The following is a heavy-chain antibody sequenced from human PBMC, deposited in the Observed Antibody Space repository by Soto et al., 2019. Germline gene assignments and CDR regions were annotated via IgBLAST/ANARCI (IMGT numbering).Heavy chain of an antibody. CDR2: MNPNSGNT. D-gene: IGHD3-22*01. CDR3: AKFSYDSSGYLFDY. V-gene: IGHV1-8*01. J-gene: IGHJ4*02. CDR1: GYTFTSYD. Sequence: ASVKVSCKASGYTFTSYDINWVRQATGQGLEWMGWMNPNSGNTGYAQKFQGRVTVTRNTSISTAYMELSSLRSEDTAVYYCAKFSYDSSGYLFDYWGQGTLVTVSS.